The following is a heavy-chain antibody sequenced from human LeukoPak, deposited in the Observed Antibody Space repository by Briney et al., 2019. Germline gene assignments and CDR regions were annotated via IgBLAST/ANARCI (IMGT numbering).Heavy chain of an antibody. D-gene: IGHD5-18*01. V-gene: IGHV3-21*01. J-gene: IGHJ4*02. CDR1: GFTFSSYS. CDR3: ARANTNGFTYGNFDY. CDR2: ISPSSSYI. Sequence: GGSLRLSCVASGFTFSSYSVNWVRQAPGKGLEWVSSISPSSSYIYYADSVRGRFTISRDDAKNSLHLQMNSLSAEATAVYYCARANTNGFTYGNFDYWGQGTLVTVSS.